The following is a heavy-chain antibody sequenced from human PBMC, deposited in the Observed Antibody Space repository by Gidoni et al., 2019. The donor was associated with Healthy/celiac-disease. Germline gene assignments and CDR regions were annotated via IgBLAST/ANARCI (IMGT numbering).Heavy chain of an antibody. CDR2: IYTSGST. Sequence: QVQLQESGPGLVKPLQTLSLTCTVSGGSISSGSYYWSWIRQPAGKGLEWIGRIYTSGSTNYNPSLKSRVTISVDTSKNQFSLKLSSVTAADTAVYYCARAPTDNWNYIGGWFDPWGQGTLVTVSS. J-gene: IGHJ5*02. CDR1: GGSISSGSYY. V-gene: IGHV4-61*02. CDR3: ARAPTDNWNYIGGWFDP. D-gene: IGHD1-7*01.